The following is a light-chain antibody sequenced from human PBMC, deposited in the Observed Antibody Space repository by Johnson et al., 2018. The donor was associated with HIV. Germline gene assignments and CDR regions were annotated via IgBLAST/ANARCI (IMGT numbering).Light chain of an antibody. CDR2: ENT. Sequence: QSVLSQPPSVSAAPGQKVTISCSGSSSNIGNKYVSWYQQLPGTAPKLLIYENTKRPSGVPDRFSGSKSGTSATLDITGLQRGDEADYYCGTWDASLSVNVFGPGTKVTVL. J-gene: IGLJ1*01. CDR3: GTWDASLSVNV. CDR1: SSNIGNKY. V-gene: IGLV1-51*02.